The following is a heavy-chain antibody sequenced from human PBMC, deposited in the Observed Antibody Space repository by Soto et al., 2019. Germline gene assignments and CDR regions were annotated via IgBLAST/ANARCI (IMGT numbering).Heavy chain of an antibody. CDR1: GFTFSRYV. D-gene: IGHD1-1*01. CDR2: ISSDGRTK. V-gene: IGHV3-30-3*01. J-gene: IGHJ4*02. CDR3: ARGFNEAPGVGDY. Sequence: QVQLVESGGGVVQPGTSLRLSCATSGFTFSRYVMHWVRQPPGKGPEWVAKISSDGRTKFYADSVKGRFTISRDNSEDTVYVQMNSLRGDDTAVYFCARGFNEAPGVGDYWCQGTRVTVSS.